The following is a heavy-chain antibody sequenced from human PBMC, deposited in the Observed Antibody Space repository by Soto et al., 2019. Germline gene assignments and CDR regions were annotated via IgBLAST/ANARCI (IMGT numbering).Heavy chain of an antibody. CDR3: ARSDNLNYDFWREGVGGMDV. Sequence: GGSLRLSCAASGFTFSSYEMNWVRQAPGKGLEWVSYISSSGSTIYYADSAKGRFTISRDNAKNSLYLQMNSLRAEDTAVYYCARSDNLNYDFWREGVGGMDVWGRGTTVTVSS. V-gene: IGHV3-48*03. J-gene: IGHJ6*02. CDR1: GFTFSSYE. D-gene: IGHD3-3*01. CDR2: ISSSGSTI.